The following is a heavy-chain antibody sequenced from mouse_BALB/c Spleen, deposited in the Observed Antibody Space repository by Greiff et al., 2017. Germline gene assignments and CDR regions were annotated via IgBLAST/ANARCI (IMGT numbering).Heavy chain of an antibody. CDR3: ARASVVGRTWFAD. CDR1: GFNIKDTY. Sequence: VQLQQSGAELVKPGASVKLSCTASGFNIKDTYLHWVKQRPEQGREWIGRIDPANGYTKYDPKFQGKATITADTSSNTAYLQLSSLTSEDTAVYYCARASVVGRTWFADWGQGTLVTVGA. V-gene: IGHV14-3*02. J-gene: IGHJ3*01. CDR2: IDPANGYT. D-gene: IGHD1-1*01.